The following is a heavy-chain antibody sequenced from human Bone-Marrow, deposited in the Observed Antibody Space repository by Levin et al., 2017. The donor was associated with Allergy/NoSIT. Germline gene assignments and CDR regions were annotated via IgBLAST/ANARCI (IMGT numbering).Heavy chain of an antibody. CDR1: GFTFRTHD. J-gene: IGHJ3*02. CDR3: ARYNYEYNALDI. D-gene: IGHD5-18*01. CDR2: IGTAGDT. V-gene: IGHV3-13*01. Sequence: HSGGSLRLSCAASGFTFRTHDMHWVRQGTGKGLEWVSTIGTAGDTYYPDSVRSRFTISRENAKNSLYLQMNGLSAGDTAVYYCARYNYEYNALDIWGQGTMVTVSS.